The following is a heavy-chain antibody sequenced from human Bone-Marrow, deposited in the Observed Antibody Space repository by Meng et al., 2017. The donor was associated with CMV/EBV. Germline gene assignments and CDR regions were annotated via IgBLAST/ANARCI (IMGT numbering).Heavy chain of an antibody. J-gene: IGHJ6*02. CDR2: IRYDGSNK. Sequence: GGSLRLSCAASGFTFSSYGMHRVRQAPGKGLEWVAFIRYDGSNKYYADSVKGRFTISRDNSKNTLYLQMNSLRAEDTAVYYCARDPRGRGGMDVWGQGTTVTVSS. CDR1: GFTFSSYG. D-gene: IGHD3-16*01. CDR3: ARDPRGRGGMDV. V-gene: IGHV3-30*02.